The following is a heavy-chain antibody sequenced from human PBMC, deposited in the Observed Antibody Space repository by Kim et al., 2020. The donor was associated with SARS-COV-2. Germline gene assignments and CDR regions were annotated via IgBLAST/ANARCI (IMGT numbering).Heavy chain of an antibody. J-gene: IGHJ4*02. CDR3: AKPAGFLWFGESTAKPVDC. CDR1: GFTFSSYG. CDR2: ISYDGSNK. Sequence: GGSLRLSCAASGFTFSSYGMHWVRQAPGKGLEWVAVISYDGSNKYYADSVKGRFTISRDNSKNTLYLQMNSLRAEDTAVYYCAKPAGFLWFGESTAKPVDCRGQGAMVTVSS. D-gene: IGHD3-10*01. V-gene: IGHV3-30*18.